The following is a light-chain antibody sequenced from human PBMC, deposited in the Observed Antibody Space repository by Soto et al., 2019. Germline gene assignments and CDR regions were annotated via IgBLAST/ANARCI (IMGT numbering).Light chain of an antibody. CDR3: QQYSSYMYT. Sequence: DIQMTQSPSTLSASVGDRVTITCRASQSISSWLAWYQQKPGKAPTLLIYKASGLESGVPSRFSGSGSGTEFTLTISSLQPDDFATYYCQQYSSYMYTFGQGTKLEVK. CDR2: KAS. CDR1: QSISSW. J-gene: IGKJ2*01. V-gene: IGKV1-5*03.